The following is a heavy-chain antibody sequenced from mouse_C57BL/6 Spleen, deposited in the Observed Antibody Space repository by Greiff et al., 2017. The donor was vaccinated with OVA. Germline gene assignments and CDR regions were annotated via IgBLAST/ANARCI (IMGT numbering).Heavy chain of an antibody. V-gene: IGHV1-64*01. J-gene: IGHJ4*01. CDR1: GYTFTSYW. CDR3: ARKGSSGNYAMDY. Sequence: VQLQQPGAELVKPGASVKLSCKASGYTFTSYWMHWVKQRPGQGLEWIGMIHPNSGSTNYNEKFKSKATLTVDKSSSTAYMQLSSLTSEDSAVYYCARKGSSGNYAMDYWGQGTSVTVSS. CDR2: IHPNSGST.